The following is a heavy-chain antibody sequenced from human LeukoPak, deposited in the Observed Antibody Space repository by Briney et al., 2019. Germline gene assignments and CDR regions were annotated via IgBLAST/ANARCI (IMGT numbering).Heavy chain of an antibody. V-gene: IGHV1-69*06. CDR1: GGTFSSYA. J-gene: IGHJ5*02. CDR2: IIPIFGTA. CDR3: ARGYCTNGVCFRFDP. Sequence: ASVKVSCKASGGTFSSYAISWVRQAPGQGLEWMGGIIPIFGTANYAQKFQGRVTITADKSTSTAYMELSSLRSEDTAVYYCARGYCTNGVCFRFDPWGQGTLVTVSS. D-gene: IGHD2-8*01.